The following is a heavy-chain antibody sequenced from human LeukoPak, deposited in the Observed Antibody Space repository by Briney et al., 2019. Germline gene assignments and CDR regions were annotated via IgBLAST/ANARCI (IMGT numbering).Heavy chain of an antibody. Sequence: GGSLRLSCAASGFTFSSYAVHWVRQAPGKGLEWVAVISYDGSNKYYADSVKGRFTISRDNSKNTLYLQMNSLRAEDTAVYYCARDEWVQQLVRGIIDYWGQGTLVTVSS. CDR3: ARDEWVQQLVRGIIDY. CDR2: ISYDGSNK. D-gene: IGHD6-13*01. J-gene: IGHJ4*02. V-gene: IGHV3-30-3*01. CDR1: GFTFSSYA.